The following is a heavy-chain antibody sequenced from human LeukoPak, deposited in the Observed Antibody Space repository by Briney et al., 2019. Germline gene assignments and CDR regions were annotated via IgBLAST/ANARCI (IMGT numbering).Heavy chain of an antibody. Sequence: SVKVSCKASGGTFSTYPITWVRQAPGQGLEWVGGIIPIFSTEDYGQKFEGRVTITTDESTSTAYMELSSLKFEDTAVYYCAGSPTVTTWPAFFDSWDQGTLVTVSS. CDR2: IIPIFSTE. CDR3: AGSPTVTTWPAFFDS. CDR1: GGTFSTYP. D-gene: IGHD4-17*01. V-gene: IGHV1-69*05. J-gene: IGHJ4*02.